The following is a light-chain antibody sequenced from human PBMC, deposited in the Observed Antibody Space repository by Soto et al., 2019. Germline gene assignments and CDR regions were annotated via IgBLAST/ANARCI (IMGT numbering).Light chain of an antibody. J-gene: IGKJ1*01. CDR3: LQHTSYPWT. Sequence: DIQMTQSPSTLSASVGDRVTITCRASQSISSWLAWYQQKPGKAPKLLIYDASSLESGVPSRFSGSGSGTEFTLTISSLQPDDFGTYYCLQHTSYPWTFGQGTKV. CDR1: QSISSW. CDR2: DAS. V-gene: IGKV1-5*01.